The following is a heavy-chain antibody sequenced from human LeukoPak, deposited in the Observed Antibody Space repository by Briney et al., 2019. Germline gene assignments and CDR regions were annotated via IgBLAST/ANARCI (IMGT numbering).Heavy chain of an antibody. CDR2: IYYSGST. J-gene: IGHJ4*02. Sequence: KPSETLSFTCTVSGGSIGSYYWSWIRQPPGKGLEWIGYIYYSGSTNYNPSLKSRVTISVDTSKNQFSLKLNSVTAADTAVYYCARGGYYYDSSAAYWGQGTLVTVSS. V-gene: IGHV4-59*01. CDR3: ARGGYYYDSSAAY. D-gene: IGHD3-22*01. CDR1: GGSIGSYY.